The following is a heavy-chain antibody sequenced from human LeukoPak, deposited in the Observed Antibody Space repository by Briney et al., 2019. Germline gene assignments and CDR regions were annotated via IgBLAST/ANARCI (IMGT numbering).Heavy chain of an antibody. D-gene: IGHD6-19*01. V-gene: IGHV3-64D*06. CDR1: GITFSSHA. CDR2: ISDNGGMT. J-gene: IGHJ4*02. CDR3: YVSGWTEDIDN. Sequence: GGSLRLSCSASGITFSSHAMHWVRQAPGKGLEYVSAISDNGGMTFYADSVKGRFTISRDNSKNALYLQMSSLRGEDTAVYYCYVSGWTEDIDNWGQGTLVTVSS.